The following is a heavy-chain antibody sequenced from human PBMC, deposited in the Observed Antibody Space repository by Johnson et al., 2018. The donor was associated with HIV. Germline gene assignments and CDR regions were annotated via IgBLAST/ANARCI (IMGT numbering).Heavy chain of an antibody. Sequence: QVHLVESGGGVVQPGRSLRLSCAASRFTFSSYAMHWVRQAPGKGLEWVAIISYDGNNKDYADSVKGRFTISRDNSKNTLYLEMKSLRAEDTAVYYCANARGFDYSTSFIVDDDLDIWGQGTMVTVS. CDR3: ANARGFDYSTSFIVDDDLDI. V-gene: IGHV3-30*04. CDR2: ISYDGNNK. CDR1: RFTFSSYA. D-gene: IGHD6-6*01. J-gene: IGHJ3*02.